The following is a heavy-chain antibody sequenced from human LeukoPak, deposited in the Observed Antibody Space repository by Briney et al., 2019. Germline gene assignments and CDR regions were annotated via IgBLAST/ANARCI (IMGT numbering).Heavy chain of an antibody. D-gene: IGHD3-22*01. Sequence: PGGSLRLSCAASGFTFSSYAMSWVRQAPGKGLEWVSAISGSGGSTYYADSVKGRFTISRDNSKNTLYLQMNSLRAEDTAVYYCAKEDHYYDSSGYTRSVWYFDLWGRGTLVTVSS. CDR1: GFTFSSYA. V-gene: IGHV3-23*01. CDR3: AKEDHYYDSSGYTRSVWYFDL. CDR2: ISGSGGST. J-gene: IGHJ2*01.